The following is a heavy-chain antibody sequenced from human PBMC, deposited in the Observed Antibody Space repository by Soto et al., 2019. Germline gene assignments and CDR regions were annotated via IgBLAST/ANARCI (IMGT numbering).Heavy chain of an antibody. CDR1: VFTFNNFA. CDR3: ANEVDVAFSSLQYGMDV. D-gene: IGHD5-12*01. Sequence: SLRLSCAASVFTFNNFAMHWVLQAPGKGLEWVAFISYDGTYKYYADSVRGRFTVYRDNSKSTLFLQMNSLKFEDTAVYVCANEVDVAFSSLQYGMDVWGQGTTVTVSS. J-gene: IGHJ6*02. CDR2: ISYDGTYK. V-gene: IGHV3-30*14.